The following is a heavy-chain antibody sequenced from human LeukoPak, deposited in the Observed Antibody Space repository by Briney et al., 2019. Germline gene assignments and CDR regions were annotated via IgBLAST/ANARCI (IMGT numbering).Heavy chain of an antibody. CDR1: GGSISSYY. CDR3: ARSGYSYGADAFDI. D-gene: IGHD5-18*01. CDR2: IYYSGST. J-gene: IGHJ3*02. V-gene: IGHV4-59*01. Sequence: PSETLPLTCTVSGGSISSYYWSWIRQPPGKGLEWIGYIYYSGSTNYNPPLKSRVTISVDTSKNQFSLKLSSVTAADTAVYYCARSGYSYGADAFDIWGQGTMVTVSS.